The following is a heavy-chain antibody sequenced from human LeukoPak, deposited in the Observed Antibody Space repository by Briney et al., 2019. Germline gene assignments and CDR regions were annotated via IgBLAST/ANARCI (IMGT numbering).Heavy chain of an antibody. Sequence: GRSLRLSCAASGFTLTSYSMSWVRQAPGGGLEWVSAISGSGGRTYYADSVKGRFTISRDNSKNTLYLQMNSLRAEDTAVYYCAKDDVWGSYRYPSGTTDWGQGTLVTVSS. CDR2: ISGSGGRT. V-gene: IGHV3-23*01. CDR1: GFTLTSYS. CDR3: AKDDVWGSYRYPSGTTD. D-gene: IGHD3-16*02. J-gene: IGHJ4*02.